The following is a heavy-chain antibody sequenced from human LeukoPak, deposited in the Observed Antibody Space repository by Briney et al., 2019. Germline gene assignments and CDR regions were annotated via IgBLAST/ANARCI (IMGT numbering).Heavy chain of an antibody. J-gene: IGHJ4*02. V-gene: IGHV3-23*01. CDR1: GFTFSSYG. CDR3: AKDLIEGPAYYYDSSGPFDY. D-gene: IGHD3-22*01. Sequence: PGGTLRLSCAASGFTFSSYGMSWVRQAPGKGLEWVSAISGSGGSTYYADSVKGRFAISRDNSKNTLYLQMNNLRAEDTAVYYCAKDLIEGPAYYYDSSGPFDYWGQGTLVTVSS. CDR2: ISGSGGST.